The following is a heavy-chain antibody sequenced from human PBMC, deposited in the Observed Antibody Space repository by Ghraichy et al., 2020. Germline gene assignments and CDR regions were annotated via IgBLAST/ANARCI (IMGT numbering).Heavy chain of an antibody. J-gene: IGHJ6*02. CDR2: IKQDGSEK. Sequence: GGSLRLSCAASGFTFSSYWMSWVRQAPGKGLEWVANIKQDGSEKYYVDSVKGRFTISRDNAKNSLYLQMNSLRAEDTAVYYCARDGGPYSSGWYYYYYGMDVWGQGTTVTVSS. CDR3: ARDGGPYSSGWYYYYYGMDV. V-gene: IGHV3-7*01. CDR1: GFTFSSYW. D-gene: IGHD6-19*01.